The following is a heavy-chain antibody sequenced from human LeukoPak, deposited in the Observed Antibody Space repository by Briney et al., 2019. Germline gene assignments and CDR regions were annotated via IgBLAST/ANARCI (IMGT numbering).Heavy chain of an antibody. CDR1: GGTFSSYA. CDR2: IIPILGIA. D-gene: IGHD2-21*01. Sequence: ASVKVSCKASGGTFSSYAISGVRQAPGQGLEWMGRIIPILGIANYAQKFQGRVTITTDESTSTAYMELSSLRSEDTAVYYCARVDWGYAFDIWGQGTMVTVSS. J-gene: IGHJ3*02. CDR3: ARVDWGYAFDI. V-gene: IGHV1-69*04.